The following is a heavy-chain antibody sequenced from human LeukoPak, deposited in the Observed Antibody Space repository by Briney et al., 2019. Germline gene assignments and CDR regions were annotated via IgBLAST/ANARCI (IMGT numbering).Heavy chain of an antibody. CDR3: ALDIVVVPAAINWFDP. D-gene: IGHD2-2*02. CDR2: ISGSGGST. Sequence: GGSLRLSCAASGFTFSSYWMSWVRQAPGKGLEWVSAISGSGGSTYYADSVKGRFTISRDNSKNTLYLQMNSLRAEDTAVYYCALDIVVVPAAINWFDPWGQGTLVTVSS. V-gene: IGHV3-23*01. CDR1: GFTFSSYW. J-gene: IGHJ5*02.